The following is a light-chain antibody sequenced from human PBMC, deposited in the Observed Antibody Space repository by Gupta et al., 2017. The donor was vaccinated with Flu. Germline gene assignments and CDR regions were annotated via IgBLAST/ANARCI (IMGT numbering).Light chain of an antibody. CDR3: QQCYSIPYT. Sequence: DIVMTQSPDSLAVSLGEKATINCKSSQSVLYSSNNKNYLAWYQQKPGQPPKLLIYGASTRESGVPDRFSGSGSGTDFTLTISSLQAEDVAVYYCQQCYSIPYTFGQGTKLEIK. V-gene: IGKV4-1*01. CDR1: QSVLYSSNNKNY. J-gene: IGKJ2*01. CDR2: GAS.